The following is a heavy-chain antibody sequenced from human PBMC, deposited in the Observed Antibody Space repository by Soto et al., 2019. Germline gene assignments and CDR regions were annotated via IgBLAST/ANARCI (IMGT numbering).Heavy chain of an antibody. CDR3: ARDRLARGIPVAGRIDY. J-gene: IGHJ4*02. V-gene: IGHV3-21*02. D-gene: IGHD6-19*01. CDR2: ISSTGALM. CDR1: GFIFSQYS. Sequence: EVQLVESGGGLVKPGGSLRLSFAASGFIFSQYSMNWVGQAPGKGLEWVSSISSTGALMYYADSVKGRFTISRDDADNSLYLQMNSLRVEDTAVYYCARDRLARGIPVAGRIDYWGQGALVTVSS.